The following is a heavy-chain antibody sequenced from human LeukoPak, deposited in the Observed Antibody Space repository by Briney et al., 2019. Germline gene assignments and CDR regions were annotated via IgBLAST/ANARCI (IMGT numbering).Heavy chain of an antibody. D-gene: IGHD2-21*01. V-gene: IGHV3-48*02. Sequence: GGSLRLSCAASGSTFSSYSMNWVRQAPGKGLEWVSYISSSSSTIYYADSVKGRFTISRDNAKNSLYLQMNSLRDEDTAVYYCARAPPTCGGDCYSAFDYWGQGTLVTVSS. J-gene: IGHJ4*02. CDR3: ARAPPTCGGDCYSAFDY. CDR2: ISSSSSTI. CDR1: GSTFSSYS.